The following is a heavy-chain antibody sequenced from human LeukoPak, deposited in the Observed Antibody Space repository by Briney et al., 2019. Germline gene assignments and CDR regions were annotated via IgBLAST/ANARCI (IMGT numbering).Heavy chain of an antibody. CDR2: ISYDGRDK. D-gene: IGHD5-18*01. CDR3: ARDQRRYRNGLPYYYYYGMDV. V-gene: IGHV3-30*04. Sequence: QSGGSLRLSCADSGFTFSSYAMHWVRQAPGKGLEWVAVISYDGRDKYYADSVKGRVTIPRDNSKNTLYLQMNSLRAEDTAVYYCARDQRRYRNGLPYYYYYGMDVWGQGTTVTVSS. CDR1: GFTFSSYA. J-gene: IGHJ6*02.